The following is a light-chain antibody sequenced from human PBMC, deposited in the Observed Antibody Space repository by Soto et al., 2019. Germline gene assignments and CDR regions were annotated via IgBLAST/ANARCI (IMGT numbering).Light chain of an antibody. J-gene: IGKJ2*01. CDR2: AAS. CDR3: QQSYTTPPT. Sequence: DLQMTQSPSSLSASVGDRVTITCRASESISSYLNWYQQRPGKAPNLLIYAASSLQSGVPSRFSGSGSGTDFTLTISSLQPEDSATYYCQQSYTTPPTFGQGTKLEI. V-gene: IGKV1-39*01. CDR1: ESISSY.